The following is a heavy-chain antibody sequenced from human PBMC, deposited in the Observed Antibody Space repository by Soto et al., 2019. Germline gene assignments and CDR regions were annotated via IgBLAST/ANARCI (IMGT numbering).Heavy chain of an antibody. CDR2: INEDSSYI. J-gene: IGHJ6*03. V-gene: IGHV3-21*02. CDR3: VREFGWYFGSGHMDV. Sequence: EVQLVESGGGLVKPGGSLRLSCAASGFDFSSYSMNWVRQAPGKGLEWVSSINEDSSYIYYAHSMRGRFTISRDNTKESLYQQMNSFRAEDTAVYYCVREFGWYFGSGHMDVGSDGATVTVSS. D-gene: IGHD3-10*01. CDR1: GFDFSSYS.